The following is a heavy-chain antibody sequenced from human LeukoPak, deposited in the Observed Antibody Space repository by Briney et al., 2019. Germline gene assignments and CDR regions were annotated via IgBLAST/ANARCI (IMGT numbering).Heavy chain of an antibody. Sequence: GGSLRLSCAASRFTFSSYWMSWVRQAPGKGLEWVANIKQDGSEKYYVDSVKGRFTISRDNAKNSLYLQMNSLRAEDTAVYYCARSLNPYSSGCYDYWGQGTLVTVSS. CDR1: RFTFSSYW. J-gene: IGHJ4*02. CDR3: ARSLNPYSSGCYDY. V-gene: IGHV3-7*01. CDR2: IKQDGSEK. D-gene: IGHD6-19*01.